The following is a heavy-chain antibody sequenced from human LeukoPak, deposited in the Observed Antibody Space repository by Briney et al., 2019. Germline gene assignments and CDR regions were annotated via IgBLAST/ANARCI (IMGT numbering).Heavy chain of an antibody. CDR3: AREPQYYYDSSGYYPQRWFAP. CDR1: GFTFSSYA. Sequence: GRSLRLSCAASGFTFSSYAMHWVRQAPGKGLEWVAVISYDGSNKYYADSVKGRFTISRDNSKNTLYLQMNSLRAEDTAVYYFAREPQYYYDSSGYYPQRWFAPGGRGPLATV. D-gene: IGHD3-22*01. V-gene: IGHV3-30*01. CDR2: ISYDGSNK. J-gene: IGHJ5*02.